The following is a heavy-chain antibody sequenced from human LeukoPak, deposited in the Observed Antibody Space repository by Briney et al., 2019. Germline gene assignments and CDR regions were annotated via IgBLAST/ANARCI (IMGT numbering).Heavy chain of an antibody. Sequence: SETLSLTCAVYGGSFSGYYWSWIRQPPGKGLEWIGEINHSGSTNYNPSLKSRVTISVDTSKNQFSLKLSSVTAADTAVYYCAVTTPPNWFDPWGQGTLVTVSS. J-gene: IGHJ5*02. D-gene: IGHD4-11*01. CDR2: INHSGST. CDR3: AVTTPPNWFDP. CDR1: GGSFSGYY. V-gene: IGHV4-34*01.